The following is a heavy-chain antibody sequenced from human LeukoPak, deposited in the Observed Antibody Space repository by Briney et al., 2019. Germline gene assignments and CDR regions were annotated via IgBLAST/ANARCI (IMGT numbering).Heavy chain of an antibody. J-gene: IGHJ4*02. Sequence: KPSETLSLTCTVSGVSISSSSYCWVRIRQPPGKGLVCIGTIYYTGGTYSNPSLDSRVTISVDTSKTQFSMKMSSVTAADTAVYYGASHRPHLVTGPTAYWGQGPLVTVSS. CDR3: ASHRPHLVTGPTAY. CDR1: GVSISSSSYC. CDR2: IYYTGGT. V-gene: IGHV4-39*01. D-gene: IGHD2-21*02.